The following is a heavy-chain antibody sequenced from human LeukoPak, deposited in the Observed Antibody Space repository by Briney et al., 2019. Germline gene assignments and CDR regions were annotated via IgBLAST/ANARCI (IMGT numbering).Heavy chain of an antibody. CDR2: IYYSGYT. CDR3: ARDRYYFNF. Sequence: SETLSLTCTVSGGSISSYYWSWIRQPPGKGLEWIGYIYYSGYTNYNPSLKSRVSISVDTSKNQFSLKVNSVTAADTAAYYCARDRYYFNFWGQGTLVTVSS. V-gene: IGHV4-59*13. J-gene: IGHJ4*02. CDR1: GGSISSYY. D-gene: IGHD1-14*01.